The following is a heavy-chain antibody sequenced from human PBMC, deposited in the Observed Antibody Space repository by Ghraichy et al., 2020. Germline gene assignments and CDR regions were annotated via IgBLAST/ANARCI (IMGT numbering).Heavy chain of an antibody. CDR1: GYTFSNYG. D-gene: IGHD7-27*01. CDR3: ARDPGAHQRWSDP. CDR2: ISAYNGDT. J-gene: IGHJ5*02. Sequence: ASVKVSCKASGYTFSNYGFSWVRQAPGQGLEWLAWISAYNGDTIYAQKFQDRVTVTTDTSTKTAYMELRSLKSGDTAVYYCARDPGAHQRWSDPWGQGTLVTVSP. V-gene: IGHV1-18*01.